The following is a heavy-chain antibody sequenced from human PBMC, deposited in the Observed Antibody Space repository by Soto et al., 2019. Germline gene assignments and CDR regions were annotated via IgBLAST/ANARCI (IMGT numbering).Heavy chain of an antibody. CDR2: IYYSGST. CDR3: AREERRLAVVYYYYGMDV. J-gene: IGHJ6*02. CDR1: GGSISSYY. D-gene: IGHD1-1*01. Sequence: PSETLSLTCTVSGGSISSYYLSWIRQHPGKGLEWIGYIYYSGSTNYNPSLKSRLTISVDTSKSQCSLKLSSVTAADTAVYYCAREERRLAVVYYYYGMDVWGQGTTVTVSS. V-gene: IGHV4-59*01.